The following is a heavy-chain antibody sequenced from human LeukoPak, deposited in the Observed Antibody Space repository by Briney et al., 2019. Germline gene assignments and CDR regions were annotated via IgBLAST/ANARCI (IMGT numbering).Heavy chain of an antibody. J-gene: IGHJ4*02. CDR3: AKDRETTSSGTFDY. V-gene: IGHV3-30*18. Sequence: GGSLRLSCAASRFTFSSYGMHCVRQAPGKGLEWVAFIAEDGSNEKYTDSVKGRFTISRDNSNNTLYLRMNSLRAEDRGVYYCAKDRETTSSGTFDYWGQGTLVTVSS. D-gene: IGHD1-1*01. CDR1: RFTFSSYG. CDR2: IAEDGSNE.